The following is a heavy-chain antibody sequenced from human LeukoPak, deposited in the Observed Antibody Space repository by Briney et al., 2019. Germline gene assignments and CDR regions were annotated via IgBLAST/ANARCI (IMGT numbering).Heavy chain of an antibody. Sequence: SETLSLTCAVNGGSFSGYYWSWIRQPPGKGLEWIGEINHSGSTNYNPSLKSRVTISVDTSKNQFSLRLSSVTAADTAVYYCARGYALRNWFDPWGQGTLVTVSS. J-gene: IGHJ5*02. CDR1: GGSFSGYY. D-gene: IGHD3-3*02. CDR3: ARGYALRNWFDP. CDR2: INHSGST. V-gene: IGHV4-34*01.